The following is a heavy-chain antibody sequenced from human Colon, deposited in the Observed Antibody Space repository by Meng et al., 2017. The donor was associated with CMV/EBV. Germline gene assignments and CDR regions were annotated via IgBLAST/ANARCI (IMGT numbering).Heavy chain of an antibody. J-gene: IGHJ4*02. CDR2: IDGSDT. Sequence: GGSLRLSCSASGFTFNDFDMTWVRQAPGKGLEWVSTIDGSDTYYADFVKGRFTISRDNSKNTLSLQMKSLRAEDTAVYYCAKMIFDKVPTKFLGYFDSWGQGTLVTVSS. D-gene: IGHD3-16*01. CDR3: AKMIFDKVPTKFLGYFDS. CDR1: GFTFNDFD. V-gene: IGHV3-23*05.